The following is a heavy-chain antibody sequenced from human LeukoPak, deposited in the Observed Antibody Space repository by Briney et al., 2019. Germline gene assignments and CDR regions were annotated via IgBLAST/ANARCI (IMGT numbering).Heavy chain of an antibody. V-gene: IGHV4-39*01. Sequence: SSETLSLTCTVSGGSINSGSRYWVWIRQPAGKGLEWIGSVHNVGSTYYNLSLRSRVTMSIDTSKNQFSLRLNSVTAADTAVYYCARHAEYNSGWHFYLDHWGQGILVTVSS. CDR3: ARHAEYNSGWHFYLDH. D-gene: IGHD6-19*01. CDR2: VHNVGST. CDR1: GGSINSGSRY. J-gene: IGHJ4*02.